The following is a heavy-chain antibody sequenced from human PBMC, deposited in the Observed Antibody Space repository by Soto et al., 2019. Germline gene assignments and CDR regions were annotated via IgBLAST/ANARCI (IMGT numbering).Heavy chain of an antibody. CDR2: ISGSGGST. J-gene: IGHJ4*02. Sequence: GGSLRLSCAASGFTFSSYAMSWVRQAPGKGLEWVSAISGSGGSTYYADSVKGRFTISRDNSKNTRYLQMNSLRAEDTAVYYCAKDRYSGYDWERGLAPGLFDYWGQGTLVTVSS. V-gene: IGHV3-23*01. CDR3: AKDRYSGYDWERGLAPGLFDY. D-gene: IGHD5-12*01. CDR1: GFTFSSYA.